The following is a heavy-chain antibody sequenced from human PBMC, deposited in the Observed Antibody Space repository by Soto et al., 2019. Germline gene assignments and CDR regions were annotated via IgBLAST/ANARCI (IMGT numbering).Heavy chain of an antibody. J-gene: IGHJ5*02. D-gene: IGHD3-22*01. CDR2: IYYSGST. CDR3: ARLGAYYQSLAP. Sequence: SEAVSLTCTVSGGSISRYYLLWVRQPPGKGLEWIGDIYYSGSTNYNPSFKSRVTISVDTFKTQFSLTLRSVTAADTAVYYCARLGAYYQSLAPWGQRILVT. V-gene: IGHV4-59*08. CDR1: GGSISRYY.